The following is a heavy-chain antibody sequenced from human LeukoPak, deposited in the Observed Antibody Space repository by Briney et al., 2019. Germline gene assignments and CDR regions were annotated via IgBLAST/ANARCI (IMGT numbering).Heavy chain of an antibody. CDR1: GFTFSSFW. CDR2: IHKDGSET. J-gene: IGHJ3*02. D-gene: IGHD1-26*01. CDR3: AKATGFSGRYRDDAFDI. V-gene: IGHV3-7*03. Sequence: GGSLRLSCAASGFTFSSFWMSWVRQAPGKGLEWVANIHKDGSETYYADSVKGRFSISRDNAKNSLYLQMNSLRAEDTALYYCAKATGFSGRYRDDAFDIWGQGTMVTVSA.